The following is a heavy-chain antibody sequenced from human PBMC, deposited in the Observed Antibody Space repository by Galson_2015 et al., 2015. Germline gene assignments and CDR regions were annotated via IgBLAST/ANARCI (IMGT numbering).Heavy chain of an antibody. CDR1: GFTVSSNF. CDR2: IHPDGST. D-gene: IGHD5-18*01. V-gene: IGHV3-66*02. Sequence: SLRLSCAASGFTVSSNFMSWVRQAPGKGPEWASIIHPDGSTHYADSVKGRFTISRDNSMDTLYLQMNSLRAEDTAVYYCARHGMQLWQKYYFDYWGQGTLVTVSS. J-gene: IGHJ4*02. CDR3: ARHGMQLWQKYYFDY.